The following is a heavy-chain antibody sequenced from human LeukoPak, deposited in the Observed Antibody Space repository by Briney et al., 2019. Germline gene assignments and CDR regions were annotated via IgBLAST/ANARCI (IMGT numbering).Heavy chain of an antibody. CDR3: ARDKPGGWFDP. D-gene: IGHD2-8*02. J-gene: IGHJ5*02. CDR1: GGSISSGGYS. V-gene: IGHV4-30-2*01. CDR2: IYHSGST. Sequence: SSQTLSLTCAVSGGSISSGGYSWSWIRQPPGKGLEWIGYIYHSGSTYYNPSLKDRVTISVDRSKNQFSLKLSSVTAADTAVYYCARDKPGGWFDPWGQGTLVTVSS.